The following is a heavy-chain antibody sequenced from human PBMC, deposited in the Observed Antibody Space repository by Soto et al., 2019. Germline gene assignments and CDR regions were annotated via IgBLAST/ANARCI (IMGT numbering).Heavy chain of an antibody. CDR1: GYTFTSYA. Sequence: ASVNVSCKASGYTFTSYAMHWVRQAPGQRLEWMGWINAGNSDTTYSQKFQGRVTITSDTSTSTAYMELRSLRSDDTAVYYCARESPPADYWGQGTLVTVSS. CDR3: ARESPPADY. V-gene: IGHV1-3*01. CDR2: INAGNSDT. J-gene: IGHJ4*02.